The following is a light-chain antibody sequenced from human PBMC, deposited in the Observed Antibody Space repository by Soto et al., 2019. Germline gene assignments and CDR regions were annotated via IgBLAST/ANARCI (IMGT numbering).Light chain of an antibody. Sequence: ERVMTQSPATLSVSPGEKATLSCRASQTVSNNLAWYQQKPGQAPRLLMYFASTRAPGIPARFSGSGSGTEFTLTISSLQSEDFAIYYCQQYNEWPLTFGGGTKVE. CDR1: QTVSNN. CDR2: FAS. V-gene: IGKV3D-15*01. CDR3: QQYNEWPLT. J-gene: IGKJ4*01.